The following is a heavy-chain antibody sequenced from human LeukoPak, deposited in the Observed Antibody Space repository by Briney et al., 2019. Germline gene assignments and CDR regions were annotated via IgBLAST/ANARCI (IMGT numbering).Heavy chain of an antibody. CDR2: ISSSGRTV. CDR3: ARQIVGATGLDY. V-gene: IGHV3-48*03. Sequence: PGGSLRLSCAASGYTFSSYEMKWVRQAPGKGLEWVSYISSSGRTVYYADSVKGRFTISRDNAKDSLYLQMNSLRAHDTAVYYCARQIVGATGLDYWGQGTLVTVCS. D-gene: IGHD1-26*01. CDR1: GYTFSSYE. J-gene: IGHJ4*02.